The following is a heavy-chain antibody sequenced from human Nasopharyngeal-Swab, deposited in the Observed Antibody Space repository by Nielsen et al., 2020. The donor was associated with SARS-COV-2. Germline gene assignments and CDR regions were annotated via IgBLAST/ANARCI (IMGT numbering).Heavy chain of an antibody. V-gene: IGHV5-51*01. Sequence: GESLKISCKGSGYGFTSYWIGWVRQMPGKGLEWMGIIYPGDSDTRYSPSFQGQVTISADKSISTAYLQWSSLKASDTAMYYCARQLRGRAGFAGGGDFIDYWGQGTLVTVSS. CDR3: ARQLRGRAGFAGGGDFIDY. CDR2: IYPGDSDT. D-gene: IGHD6-19*01. CDR1: GYGFTSYW. J-gene: IGHJ4*02.